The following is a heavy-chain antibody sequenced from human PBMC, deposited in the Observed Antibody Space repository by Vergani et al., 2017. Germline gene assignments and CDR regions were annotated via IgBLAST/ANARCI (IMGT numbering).Heavy chain of an antibody. D-gene: IGHD3-22*01. CDR1: GFTFSSYS. J-gene: IGHJ4*02. V-gene: IGHV3-48*04. CDR2: ISSSSSTI. Sequence: EVQLVESGGGLVQPGGSLRLSCAASGFTFSSYSMNWVRQAPGKGLEWVSYISSSSSTIYYADSVKGRFTISRDNAKNSLYLQMNSLRAEDTAVYYCARGTRSSXYYDSSGYYYRENVFDYWGQGTLVTVSS. CDR3: ARGTRSSXYYDSSGYYYRENVFDY.